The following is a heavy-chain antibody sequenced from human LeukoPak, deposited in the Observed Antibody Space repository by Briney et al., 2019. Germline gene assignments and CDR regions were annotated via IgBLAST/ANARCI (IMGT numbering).Heavy chain of an antibody. D-gene: IGHD2-21*02. J-gene: IGHJ6*02. V-gene: IGHV3-13*04. Sequence: GGSLRLSCAASGFTFSSYDMHWVRQATGKGLEWVSAIGTAGDTYYPGSVKGRFTISRENAKNSLYLQMNSLRAGDTAVYYYARGRGGDHYYYYGMDVWGQGTTVTVSS. CDR2: IGTAGDT. CDR3: ARGRGGDHYYYYGMDV. CDR1: GFTFSSYD.